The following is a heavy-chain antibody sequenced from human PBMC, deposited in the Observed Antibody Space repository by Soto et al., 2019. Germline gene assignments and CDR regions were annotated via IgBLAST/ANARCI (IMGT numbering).Heavy chain of an antibody. Sequence: QAQLVQSGAEVKKPGASVKVSCKASRYTFYSHSINWVRQAPRQGLEWMGRINGDYGNTQYAQKFRGRVTMTTDTSTTTVYMELTNLRSDDTAVYYCARCIQGDYYYGMNVWGQGTTVTVSS. V-gene: IGHV1-18*01. D-gene: IGHD5-18*01. CDR1: RYTFYSHS. J-gene: IGHJ6*02. CDR2: INGDYGNT. CDR3: ARCIQGDYYYGMNV.